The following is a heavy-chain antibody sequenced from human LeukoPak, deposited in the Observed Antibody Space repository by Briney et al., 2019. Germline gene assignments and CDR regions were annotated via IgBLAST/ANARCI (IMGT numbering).Heavy chain of an antibody. D-gene: IGHD3-3*01. Sequence: GRSLRLSCAASGFTFSSYWMSWVRQAPGKGLEWVANIKQDGSEKYYVDSVKGRFTISRDNAKNSLYLQMNSLRAEDTAVYYCARDTHENYDFWSGFRESYYYGMDVWGQGTTVTVSS. V-gene: IGHV3-7*01. J-gene: IGHJ6*02. CDR3: ARDTHENYDFWSGFRESYYYGMDV. CDR2: IKQDGSEK. CDR1: GFTFSSYW.